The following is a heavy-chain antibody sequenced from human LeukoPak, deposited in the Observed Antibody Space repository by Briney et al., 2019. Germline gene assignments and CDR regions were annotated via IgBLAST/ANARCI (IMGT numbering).Heavy chain of an antibody. J-gene: IGHJ3*02. D-gene: IGHD3-9*01. Sequence: GGSLRLSCAASGFTFSSYWMSWVRQAPGKGLEWVANIKQDGSEKYYVDSVKGRFTISRDNAKNSLYLQMNSLRAEDMALYYCAKGRYFDWLPDDTFDIWGQGTMVTVSS. V-gene: IGHV3-7*03. CDR2: IKQDGSEK. CDR1: GFTFSSYW. CDR3: AKGRYFDWLPDDTFDI.